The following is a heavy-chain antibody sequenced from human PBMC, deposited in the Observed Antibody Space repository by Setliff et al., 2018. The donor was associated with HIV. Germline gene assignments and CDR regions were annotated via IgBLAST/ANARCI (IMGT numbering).Heavy chain of an antibody. J-gene: IGHJ6*02. D-gene: IGHD6-13*01. CDR3: ARDGARYSSRDNYYYGMDV. V-gene: IGHV1-18*01. Sequence: ASVKVSCKASGYTFTSYGISWVRQAPGQGLEWMGWISAYNGNTNYAQKLQGRVAMTTDTSTSTAYMDLRSLRSDDTAVYYCARDGARYSSRDNYYYGMDVWGQGTTVTVSS. CDR1: GYTFTSYG. CDR2: ISAYNGNT.